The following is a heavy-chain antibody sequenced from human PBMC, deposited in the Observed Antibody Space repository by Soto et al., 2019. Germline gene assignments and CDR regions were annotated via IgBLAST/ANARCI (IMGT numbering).Heavy chain of an antibody. CDR1: GYTFTGYY. Sequence: ASVKVSCKASGYTFTGYYMHWVRQAPGQGLEWMGWINPNSGGTDYAQKFQGWVTMTRDTSISTAYMELSRLRSDDTAVYYCAVTMVRGVIPHDPFDIWGQGTMVTVSS. CDR2: INPNSGGT. D-gene: IGHD3-10*01. V-gene: IGHV1-2*04. J-gene: IGHJ3*02. CDR3: AVTMVRGVIPHDPFDI.